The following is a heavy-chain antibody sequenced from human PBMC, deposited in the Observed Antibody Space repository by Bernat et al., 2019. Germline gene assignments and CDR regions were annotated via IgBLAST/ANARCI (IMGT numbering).Heavy chain of an antibody. CDR3: VKSQGYDFWSTYYVEY. CDR1: GFTFSNYA. J-gene: IGHJ4*02. V-gene: IGHV3-23*04. D-gene: IGHD3-3*01. Sequence: EVQLVESGGGLAQPGGSLRLSCAASGFTFSNYAMSWVRQAPGKGLEWLSVISGSGGNRYYADSVRGRFTISRDNPKNTLYLQVDFLTAEDTAVYYCVKSQGYDFWSTYYVEYWGQGTLVTVSS. CDR2: ISGSGGNR.